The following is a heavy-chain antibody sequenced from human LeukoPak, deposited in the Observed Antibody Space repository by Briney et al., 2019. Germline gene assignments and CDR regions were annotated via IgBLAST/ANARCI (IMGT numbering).Heavy chain of an antibody. J-gene: IGHJ6*03. Sequence: GGSLRLSCAASGFTFSSYGMHWVRQAPGKGLEWMGGFDPEDGETIYAQKFQGRVTMTEDTSTDTAYMELSSLRSEDTAVYYCTRDRGYCRNSDCYHYYMDVWGGGTTVTVSS. V-gene: IGHV1-24*01. D-gene: IGHD2-8*01. CDR2: FDPEDGET. CDR1: GFTFSSYG. CDR3: TRDRGYCRNSDCYHYYMDV.